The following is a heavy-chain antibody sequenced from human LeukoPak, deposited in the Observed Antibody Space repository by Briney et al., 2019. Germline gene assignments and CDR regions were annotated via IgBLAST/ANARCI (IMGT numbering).Heavy chain of an antibody. CDR3: AIRPSYYYGSGKFDY. CDR2: ISGSGGST. CDR1: GFTFSSYA. J-gene: IGHJ4*02. D-gene: IGHD3-10*01. Sequence: QSGGSLRLSCAASGFTFSSYAMSWVRQAPGKGLEWVSAISGSGGSTYYADSVKGRFTISRDNSKNMLYLQMNSLRAEDTAVYYCAIRPSYYYGSGKFDYWGQGTLVTVSS. V-gene: IGHV3-23*01.